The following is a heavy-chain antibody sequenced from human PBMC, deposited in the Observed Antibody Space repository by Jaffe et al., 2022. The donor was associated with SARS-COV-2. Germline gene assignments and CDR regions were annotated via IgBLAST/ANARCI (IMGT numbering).Heavy chain of an antibody. Sequence: QVQLVQSGAEVKKPGASVKVSCKASGYTFTSYYMHWVRQAPGQGLEWMGIINPSGGSTSYAQKFQGRVTMTRDTSTSTVYMELSSLRSEDTAVYYCARESGGGHYGSGSYSYYYGMDVWGQGTTVTVSS. CDR3: ARESGGGHYGSGSYSYYYGMDV. D-gene: IGHD3-10*01. CDR1: GYTFTSYY. J-gene: IGHJ6*02. V-gene: IGHV1-46*01. CDR2: INPSGGST.